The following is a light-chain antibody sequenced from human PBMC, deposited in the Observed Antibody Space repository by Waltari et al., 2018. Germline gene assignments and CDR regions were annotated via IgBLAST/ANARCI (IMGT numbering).Light chain of an antibody. CDR2: KVT. V-gene: IGLV2-14*01. Sequence: QSALTQPASVSGSPGQSITISCTGTSSDVGCYNFVSWYQQHPGKAPNLIIYKVTNRPSGVSNRFSGSKSGNTASLTISGLQAEDEADYYCNSYASSTTQVFGTGTKVVVL. CDR3: NSYASSTTQV. CDR1: SSDVGCYNF. J-gene: IGLJ1*01.